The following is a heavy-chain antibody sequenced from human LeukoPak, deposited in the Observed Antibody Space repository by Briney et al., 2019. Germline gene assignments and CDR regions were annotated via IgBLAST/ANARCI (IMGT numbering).Heavy chain of an antibody. D-gene: IGHD3-22*01. CDR3: ARVQGNYYDSSGYYYFDY. J-gene: IGHJ4*02. Sequence: SETLSLTCAVSGGSIGSRNWWSWVRQPPGKGLQWIGEIYQSGSSIYNPSLRSRVTMSVDKSKDQLSLKLSSVTAADTAVYYCARVQGNYYDSSGYYYFDYWGQGTLVTVSS. V-gene: IGHV4-4*02. CDR2: IYQSGSS. CDR1: GGSIGSRNW.